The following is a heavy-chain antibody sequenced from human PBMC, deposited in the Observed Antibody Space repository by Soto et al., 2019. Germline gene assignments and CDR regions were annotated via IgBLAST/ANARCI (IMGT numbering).Heavy chain of an antibody. J-gene: IGHJ6*02. Sequence: QITLKESGPTLVKPTQTLTLTCTFSGFSLTTSGVGVGWIRQPPGKALEWLALIYWDDHKRSSPSLKSRLTNTKDTAKNQVVRTMTNMDPVDRGTYYGAHSRIVDYYDARDVWGQGTTVTVSS. CDR3: AHSRIVDYYDARDV. CDR2: IYWDDHK. CDR1: GFSLTTSGVG. D-gene: IGHD3-22*01. V-gene: IGHV2-5*02.